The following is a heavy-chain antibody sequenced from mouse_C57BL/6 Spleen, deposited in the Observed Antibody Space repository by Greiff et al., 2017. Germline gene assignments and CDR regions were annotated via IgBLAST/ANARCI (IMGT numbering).Heavy chain of an antibody. Sequence: QVQLQQPGAELVKPGASVKMSCKASGYTFTSYWITWVKQRPGQGLEWIGDIYPGSGSTNYNEKFKSKDTLTVDTSSSTAYMQLSSLTSEDSAVYYCARYYGSSYAMDYWGQGTSVTVSS. CDR2: IYPGSGST. D-gene: IGHD1-1*01. CDR3: ARYYGSSYAMDY. CDR1: GYTFTSYW. J-gene: IGHJ4*01. V-gene: IGHV1-55*01.